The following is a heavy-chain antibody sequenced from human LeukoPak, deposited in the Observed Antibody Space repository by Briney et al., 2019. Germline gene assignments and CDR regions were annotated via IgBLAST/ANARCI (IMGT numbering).Heavy chain of an antibody. D-gene: IGHD2-2*01. CDR1: GFTFSSYP. CDR3: AREGSTSFGFDP. Sequence: GGSLRLSCAASGFTFSSYPMHWVRQAPGKGLEWVAVMSYDGSNKYYSDSVEGRFTISRDNSKNTLYLQMNSLRAEDTAVYYCAREGSTSFGFDPWGQGTLVTVSS. CDR2: MSYDGSNK. V-gene: IGHV3-30-3*01. J-gene: IGHJ5*02.